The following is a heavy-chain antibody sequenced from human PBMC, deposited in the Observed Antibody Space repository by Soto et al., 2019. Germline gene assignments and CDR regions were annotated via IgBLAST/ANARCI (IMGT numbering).Heavy chain of an antibody. V-gene: IGHV1-3*01. CDR3: AKSGSLDS. J-gene: IGHJ4*02. Sequence: VQLVQSGAEVKKPWASVRISCNASGYTFISYPIHWVRQAPGQRLECMGWINPANGDKRYSQKFQGRVTITRDTSATTAYMELNSLIPDDTAIYYCAKSGSLDSWGQGTPITVSS. CDR1: GYTFISYP. D-gene: IGHD1-26*01. CDR2: INPANGDK.